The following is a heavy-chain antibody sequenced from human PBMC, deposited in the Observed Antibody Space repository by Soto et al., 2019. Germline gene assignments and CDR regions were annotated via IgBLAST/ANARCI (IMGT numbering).Heavy chain of an antibody. Sequence: GGSLRLSCAASGFSLSTNTMHWVRQVPGKGLEWVASISNDGRRKYYADFVKGRFTISRDTANNILYLEMNSLRAEDTSLYYCARVATAMTYDFWGQGTQVTVPQ. CDR1: GFSLSTNT. CDR3: ARVATAMTYDF. CDR2: ISNDGRRK. D-gene: IGHD2-21*02. J-gene: IGHJ4*02. V-gene: IGHV3-30*04.